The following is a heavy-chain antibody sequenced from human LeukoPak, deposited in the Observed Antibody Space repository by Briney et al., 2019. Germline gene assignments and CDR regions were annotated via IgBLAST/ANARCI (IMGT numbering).Heavy chain of an antibody. CDR1: GFTFSSYW. Sequence: GGSLRLSCAASGFTFSSYWMSWGRQAPGNGLEWVANIKQDGSEKFYVDSVKGQFTISRDNAKNSLYLQMNSLRAEDTAVYYCARADTAMVPFDYWGQGTLVTVSS. J-gene: IGHJ4*02. CDR2: IKQDGSEK. V-gene: IGHV3-7*03. D-gene: IGHD5-18*01. CDR3: ARADTAMVPFDY.